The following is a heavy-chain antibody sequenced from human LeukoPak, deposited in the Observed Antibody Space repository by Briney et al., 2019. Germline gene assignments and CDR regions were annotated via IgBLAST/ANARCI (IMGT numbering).Heavy chain of an antibody. CDR1: GLAFSSYE. J-gene: IGHJ3*02. Sequence: GGSLRLSCAASGLAFSSYEMNWVRQAPGKGLEWVSYISSSGSTIYYADSVKSRFTISRDNAKNSLYLQMNSLRAEDTAVYYCAGALLVRGVSDAFDIWGQGTMVTVSS. D-gene: IGHD3-10*01. V-gene: IGHV3-48*03. CDR2: ISSSGSTI. CDR3: AGALLVRGVSDAFDI.